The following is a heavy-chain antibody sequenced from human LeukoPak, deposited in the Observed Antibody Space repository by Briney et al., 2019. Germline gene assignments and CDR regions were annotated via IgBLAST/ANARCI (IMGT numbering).Heavy chain of an antibody. V-gene: IGHV7-4-1*02. CDR3: ARGEMATITSY. Sequence: GASVKVSCKASGYTFTSYAMNWVRQAPGQGLEWMGWINTNTGNPTYAPGFTGQFVFSLDTSVSTAYLQISSLKAEDTAVYYCARGEMATITSYWGQGTLVTVSS. J-gene: IGHJ4*02. CDR2: INTNTGNP. CDR1: GYTFTSYA. D-gene: IGHD5-24*01.